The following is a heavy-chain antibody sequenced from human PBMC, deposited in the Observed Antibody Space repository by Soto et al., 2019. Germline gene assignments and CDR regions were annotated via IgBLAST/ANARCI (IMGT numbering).Heavy chain of an antibody. CDR2: ITPVLGIA. J-gene: IGHJ6*02. V-gene: IGHV1-69*02. CDR1: GRTFSSYS. Sequence: QVQLVQSGAEVKKPGSSVKVSCEASGRTFSSYSIIWVRQAPGQGLEWMGRITPVLGIANYAQKFQGRVTNTADKPTSTAYMDLSSLTFEDTAVYYCARGGAVAGDPNLQRYYYGMDVWGQGTTVTVSS. CDR3: ARGGAVAGDPNLQRYYYGMDV. D-gene: IGHD6-19*01.